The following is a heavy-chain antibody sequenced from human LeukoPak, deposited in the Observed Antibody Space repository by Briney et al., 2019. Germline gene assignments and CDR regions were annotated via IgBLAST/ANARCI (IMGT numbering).Heavy chain of an antibody. CDR1: GFTFSTYN. J-gene: IGHJ4*02. Sequence: GGSLRLSCAASGFTFSTYNMNWVRQAPGKGLEWVSHITSSSTNIYYADSVKGRFTISRDNAKNALSLQMNSLRDEDTAVYYCATSGNYYLKYWGQGTLVTVSS. CDR3: ATSGNYYLKY. CDR2: ITSSSTNI. V-gene: IGHV3-48*02. D-gene: IGHD1-26*01.